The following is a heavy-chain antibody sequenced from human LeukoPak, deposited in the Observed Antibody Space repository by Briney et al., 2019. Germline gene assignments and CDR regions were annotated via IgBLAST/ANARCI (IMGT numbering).Heavy chain of an antibody. J-gene: IGHJ4*02. V-gene: IGHV3-23*01. CDR3: AKRIQYSSSSAYFDY. CDR2: ISDSAGST. Sequence: PGGSQRLSCAASGFTFSNYGMNWVRQAPGKGLEWVSSISDSAGSTFYADSVKGRFTISRDNSKNTLYLQMNSLRAGDTAIYYCAKRIQYSSSSAYFDYWGQGALVTVSS. D-gene: IGHD6-6*01. CDR1: GFTFSNYG.